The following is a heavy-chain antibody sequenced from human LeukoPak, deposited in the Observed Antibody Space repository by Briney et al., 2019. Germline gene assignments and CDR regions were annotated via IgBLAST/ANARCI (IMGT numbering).Heavy chain of an antibody. CDR1: GFTFSSYA. D-gene: IGHD6-19*01. Sequence: GGSLRLSCAASGFTFSSYAMSWVRQAPGKGLEWVSAISGSGGSTYYADSVKGRFTISRDNSKNTLYLQMNSLRAEDTAVYYCARDPGSSGWYNGMDVWGQGTTVAVSS. V-gene: IGHV3-23*01. CDR2: ISGSGGST. J-gene: IGHJ6*02. CDR3: ARDPGSSGWYNGMDV.